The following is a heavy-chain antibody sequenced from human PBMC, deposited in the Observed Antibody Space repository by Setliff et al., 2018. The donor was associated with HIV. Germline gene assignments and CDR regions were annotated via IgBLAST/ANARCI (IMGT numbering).Heavy chain of an antibody. Sequence: SETLSLTCAVYGGSFSGYYWSWIRQPPGEGLEWIGEINHSGSTNYNPTLKSRVTISVDTSKNQFSLKLSSVTAADTAVYYCARGHGYYDYVWGSYRSYYFDYWGQGTLVTVSS. CDR3: ARGHGYYDYVWGSYRSYYFDY. J-gene: IGHJ4*02. CDR1: GGSFSGYY. D-gene: IGHD3-16*02. CDR2: INHSGST. V-gene: IGHV4-34*01.